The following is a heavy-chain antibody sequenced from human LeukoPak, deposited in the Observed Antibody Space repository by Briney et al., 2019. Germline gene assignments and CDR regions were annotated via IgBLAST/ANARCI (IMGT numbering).Heavy chain of an antibody. Sequence: TGGSLRLSCAASGFTFSNYWMHWVRQAPGKGLVWVSRISSDESITSYADFVKGRFTISRDNAKNTLFLQMNGLRAEDTAVYYCARVSLSSGCLSNWGQGTLVTVSS. CDR1: GFTFSNYW. CDR2: ISSDESIT. D-gene: IGHD6-19*01. V-gene: IGHV3-74*01. CDR3: ARVSLSSGCLSN. J-gene: IGHJ4*02.